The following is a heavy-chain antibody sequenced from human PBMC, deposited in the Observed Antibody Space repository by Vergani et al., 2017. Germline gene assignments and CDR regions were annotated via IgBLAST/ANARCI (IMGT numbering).Heavy chain of an antibody. D-gene: IGHD6-13*01. CDR2: IYSGGST. CDR3: ASDPERYSSSWLGYYYGMDV. CDR1: GFTVSSNY. Sequence: EVQLVESGGGLVQPGGSLRLSCAASGFTVSSNYMSWVRQAPGKGLEWVSVIYSGGSTYYADSVKGRFTISRDNSKNTLYLQMNSLRAEDTAVYYFASDPERYSSSWLGYYYGMDVWGQGTTVTVSS. V-gene: IGHV3-66*01. J-gene: IGHJ6*02.